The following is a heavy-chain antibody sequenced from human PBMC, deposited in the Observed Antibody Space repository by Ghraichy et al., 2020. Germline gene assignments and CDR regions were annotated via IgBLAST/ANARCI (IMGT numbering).Heavy chain of an antibody. Sequence: SETLSLTCTVSGGSISSSSYYWGWIRQPPGKGLEWIGSIHYSASTYYNPSIKSLVNISVDTSKNQLSLKLSSVTAADTALYYCVGQYGSPFDDWGQGILVTVSS. CDR2: IHYSAST. V-gene: IGHV4-39*01. D-gene: IGHD4-17*01. J-gene: IGHJ4*02. CDR1: GGSISSSSYY. CDR3: VGQYGSPFDD.